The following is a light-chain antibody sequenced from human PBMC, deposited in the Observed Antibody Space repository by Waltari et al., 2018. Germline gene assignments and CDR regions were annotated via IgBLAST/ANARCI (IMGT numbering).Light chain of an antibody. CDR3: QQYYSIPLT. J-gene: IGKJ4*01. Sequence: DIVMTQSLDSLAVSLGERATINCKSSQSVLYSSDHKNYLAWHQQKPGQPPRLLIYWASTRESGVPDRFSCSGSGTDFTLTISSLQAEDVAVYYCQQYYSIPLTFGGGTKVEIK. CDR2: WAS. V-gene: IGKV4-1*01. CDR1: QSVLYSSDHKNY.